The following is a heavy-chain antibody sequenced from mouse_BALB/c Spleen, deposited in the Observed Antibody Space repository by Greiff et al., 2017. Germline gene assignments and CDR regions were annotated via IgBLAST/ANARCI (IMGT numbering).Heavy chain of an antibody. Sequence: VQLQQSGAELVKPGASVKLSCTASGFNIKDTYMHWVKQRPEQGLEWIGRIDPANGNTKYDPKFQGKATITADTSSNTVYLQLSSLTSEDTAVYYCARMITRGYYYAMDYWGQGTSVTVSS. CDR1: GFNIKDTY. D-gene: IGHD2-4*01. CDR2: IDPANGNT. V-gene: IGHV14-3*02. J-gene: IGHJ4*01. CDR3: ARMITRGYYYAMDY.